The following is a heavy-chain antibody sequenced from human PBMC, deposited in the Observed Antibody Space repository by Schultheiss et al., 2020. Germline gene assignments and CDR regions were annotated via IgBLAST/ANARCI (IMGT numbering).Heavy chain of an antibody. CDR3: AGDYCTSSSCTPLDP. J-gene: IGHJ5*02. V-gene: IGHV4-61*01. CDR1: GGSVSSGSYY. CDR2: IYYSGST. Sequence: SETLSLTCTVSGGSVSSGSYYWSWIRQPPGKGLEWIGYIYYSGSTSYNPSLKSRVTISVDTSKNQFSLKLTSVTAADTAVYYCAGDYCTSSSCTPLDPWGQGTLVTVSS. D-gene: IGHD2-2*01.